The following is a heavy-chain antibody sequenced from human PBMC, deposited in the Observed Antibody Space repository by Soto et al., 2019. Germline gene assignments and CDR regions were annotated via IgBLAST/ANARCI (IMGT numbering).Heavy chain of an antibody. CDR3: ARLSKGPSYRYTGGMDV. CDR1: GYSFTSYW. D-gene: IGHD3-16*02. V-gene: IGHV5-10-1*01. J-gene: IGHJ6*04. Sequence: PGESLKISCKGSGYSFTSYWISWVRQMPGKGLEWMGRIDPSDSYTNYSPSFQGHVTISADKSISTAYLQWSSLKASDTAMYYCARLSKGPSYRYTGGMDVWGKGTTVTVSS. CDR2: IDPSDSYT.